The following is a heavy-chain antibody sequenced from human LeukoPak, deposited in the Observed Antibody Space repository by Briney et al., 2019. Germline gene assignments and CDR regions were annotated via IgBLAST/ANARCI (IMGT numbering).Heavy chain of an antibody. CDR2: ISGDGGST. CDR3: AKDSGGVLLWFGELSGAEYFQH. Sequence: SGGSLRLSCAASGFTFDDYAMHWVRQAPGKGLEWVSLISGDGGSTYYADSVKGRFTISRDNSKNSLYLQMNSLRTEDTALYYCAKDSGGVLLWFGELSGAEYFQHWGQGTLVTVSS. V-gene: IGHV3-43*02. CDR1: GFTFDDYA. D-gene: IGHD3-10*01. J-gene: IGHJ1*01.